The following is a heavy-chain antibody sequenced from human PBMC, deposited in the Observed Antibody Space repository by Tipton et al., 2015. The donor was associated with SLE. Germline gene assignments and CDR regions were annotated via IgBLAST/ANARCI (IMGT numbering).Heavy chain of an antibody. Sequence: TLSLTCSVSGFSISSAYYWSWIRLPPGKGLEWIGYIYYSGGTSYNPSLNSRVTISVDTSRNQFSLKLTSVTAADSAVYYCARYSLTNWHLDLWGRGTLVTVSS. V-gene: IGHV4-61*01. D-gene: IGHD2-15*01. CDR3: ARYSLTNWHLDL. CDR1: GFSISSAYY. J-gene: IGHJ2*01. CDR2: IYYSGGT.